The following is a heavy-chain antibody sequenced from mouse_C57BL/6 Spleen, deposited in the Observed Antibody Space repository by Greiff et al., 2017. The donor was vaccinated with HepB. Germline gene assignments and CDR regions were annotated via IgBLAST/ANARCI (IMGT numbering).Heavy chain of an antibody. CDR2: ISDGGSYT. CDR1: GFTFSSYA. Sequence: EVQRVESGGGLVKPGGSLKLSCAASGFTFSSYAMSWVRQTPEKRLEWVATISDGGSYTYYPDNVKGRFTISRDNAKNNLYLQMSHLKSEDTAMYYCARALDYGSVFDYWGQGTTLTVSS. D-gene: IGHD1-1*01. J-gene: IGHJ2*01. CDR3: ARALDYGSVFDY. V-gene: IGHV5-4*01.